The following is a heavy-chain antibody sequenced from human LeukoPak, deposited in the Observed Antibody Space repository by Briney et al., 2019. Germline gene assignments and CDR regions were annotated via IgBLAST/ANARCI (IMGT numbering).Heavy chain of an antibody. D-gene: IGHD3-10*01. CDR1: GFTFRNYW. CDR3: ARDWDGSGTVFDL. Sequence: GGSLRLSCAASGFTFRNYWMSWVRQAPGKGLELVANIKTDGSQKYYVDSVGGRFAISRDNAKSSLYLQMNSLRVEDTAVYHCARDWDGSGTVFDLWGQGTLVTVSS. CDR2: IKTDGSQK. J-gene: IGHJ5*02. V-gene: IGHV3-7*01.